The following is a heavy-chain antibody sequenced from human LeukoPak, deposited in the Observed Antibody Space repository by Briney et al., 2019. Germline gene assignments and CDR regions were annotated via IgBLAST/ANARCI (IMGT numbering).Heavy chain of an antibody. CDR1: GGSFSGYY. D-gene: IGHD6-19*01. CDR2: INHSGST. V-gene: IGHV4-34*01. Sequence: ASETLSLTCAVYGGSFSGYYWSWIRQPPGKGLEWIGEINHSGSTNYNPSLKSRVTISVDTSKNQFSLKLSSVTAADTAVYYCARLPLIHSSGWHRIDYWGQGTLVTVSS. J-gene: IGHJ4*02. CDR3: ARLPLIHSSGWHRIDY.